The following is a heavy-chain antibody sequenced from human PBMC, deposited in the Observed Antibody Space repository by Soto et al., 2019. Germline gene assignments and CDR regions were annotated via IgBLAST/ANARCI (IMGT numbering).Heavy chain of an antibody. CDR2: INPNSGGT. D-gene: IGHD2-2*01. Sequence: QVQLVQSGAEVKKPGASVKVSCKASGYTFTGYYMHWVRQAPGQGLEWMGWINPNSGGTNYAQKFQGWVTMTRDTSISTAYMELSRLRSDDTAVYYCARDCSSTSCREAFDIWGQGTMVTVSS. CDR1: GYTFTGYY. J-gene: IGHJ3*02. V-gene: IGHV1-2*04. CDR3: ARDCSSTSCREAFDI.